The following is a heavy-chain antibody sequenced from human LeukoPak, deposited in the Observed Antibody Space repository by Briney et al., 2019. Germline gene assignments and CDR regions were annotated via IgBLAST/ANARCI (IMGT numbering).Heavy chain of an antibody. Sequence: ATVKVSCKASGYTFIGYYMHWVRQAPGQGLEWMGWINPNSGGTNYAQKFQGRVTMTRDTSISTAYMELSRLRSDDTAVYYCASGEVGYNIPFDYWGQGTLVTVSS. CDR2: INPNSGGT. D-gene: IGHD1-1*01. J-gene: IGHJ4*02. V-gene: IGHV1-2*02. CDR1: GYTFIGYY. CDR3: ASGEVGYNIPFDY.